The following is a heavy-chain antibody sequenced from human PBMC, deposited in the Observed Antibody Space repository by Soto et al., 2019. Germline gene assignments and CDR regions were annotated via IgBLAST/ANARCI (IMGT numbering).Heavy chain of an antibody. Sequence: SGAEVKKPGASVKVSCKGSGYAFTTYGITWVRQAPGQGLEWMGWISAHNGNTNYAQKIQGRVTVTRDTSTSTAYMELRSLRSDDTAVYYCARGRYGDYWGQGALVTVSS. V-gene: IGHV1-18*01. CDR3: ARGRYGDY. J-gene: IGHJ4*02. CDR2: ISAHNGNT. CDR1: GYAFTTYG. D-gene: IGHD1-1*01.